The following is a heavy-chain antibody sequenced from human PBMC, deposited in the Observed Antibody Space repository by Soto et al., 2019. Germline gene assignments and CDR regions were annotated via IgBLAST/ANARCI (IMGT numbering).Heavy chain of an antibody. V-gene: IGHV3-23*01. Sequence: GGSLRLSCAASGFTFSSYAMSWVRQAPGKGLEWVSAISGSGGSTYYADSVKGRFTISRDNSKNTLYLQMNSLRAEDTAVYYCAKGGDDCSGGTCYYCYYGMDVWGQGTTVTVSS. D-gene: IGHD2-15*01. J-gene: IGHJ6*02. CDR1: GFTFSSYA. CDR2: ISGSGGST. CDR3: AKGGDDCSGGTCYYCYYGMDV.